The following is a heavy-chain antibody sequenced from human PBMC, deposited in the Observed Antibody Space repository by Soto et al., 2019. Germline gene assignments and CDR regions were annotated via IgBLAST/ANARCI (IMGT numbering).Heavy chain of an antibody. J-gene: IGHJ3*02. D-gene: IGHD2-21*02. Sequence: QVQLVQSGAEVKKPGSSVKVSCKASGGTFSSYAISWVRQAPEQGLEWMGGIIPIFGTANYAQKFQGRVTITADESTSTAYMELSSLRSEDTAVYYCARDKAYCGGDCLPDAFDIWGQGTMVTVSS. CDR2: IIPIFGTA. CDR1: GGTFSSYA. V-gene: IGHV1-69*01. CDR3: ARDKAYCGGDCLPDAFDI.